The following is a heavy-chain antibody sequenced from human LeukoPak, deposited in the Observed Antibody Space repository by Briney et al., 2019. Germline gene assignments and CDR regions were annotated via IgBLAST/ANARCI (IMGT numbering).Heavy chain of an antibody. J-gene: IGHJ6*04. CDR1: GYTLTELS. Sequence: ASVKVSCKVSGYTLTELSMHWVRQAPGKGLEWMGGFNPEDGETIYAQKFQGRVTMTEDTSTDTAYMELSSLRSEDTAVYYCATAPRASNYYYGMDVWGKGTTVTVSS. CDR2: FNPEDGET. V-gene: IGHV1-24*01. CDR3: ATAPRASNYYYGMDV.